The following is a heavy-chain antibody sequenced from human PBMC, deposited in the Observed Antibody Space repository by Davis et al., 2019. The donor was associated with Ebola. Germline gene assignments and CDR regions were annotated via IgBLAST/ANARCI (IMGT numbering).Heavy chain of an antibody. CDR2: ISGSGGST. J-gene: IGHJ4*02. D-gene: IGHD3-22*01. V-gene: IGHV3-23*01. CDR3: AKDSEPDDPVIAVVTADY. CDR1: GFTFSSYS. Sequence: PGGSLRLSCAASGFTFSSYSMNWVRQAPGKGLEWVSAISGSGGSTYYADSVKGRFTISRDNSKNTLYLQMNSLRAEDTAVYYCAKDSEPDDPVIAVVTADYWGQGTLVTVSS.